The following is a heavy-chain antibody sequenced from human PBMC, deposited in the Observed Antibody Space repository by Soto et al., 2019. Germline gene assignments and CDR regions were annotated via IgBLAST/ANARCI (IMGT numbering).Heavy chain of an antibody. D-gene: IGHD5-12*01. V-gene: IGHV1-3*01. CDR2: INAGNGNT. J-gene: IGHJ4*02. CDR1: GYIFTGYV. CDR3: ARAQNLEMATP. Sequence: QVQLVQSGAEVKKPWASVKVSFKSSGYIFTGYVILWVRQAPGQRLEWMGWINAGNGNTKYSQKFQGRVTITRDTSASTAYMELSSLRSEDTAVYYCARAQNLEMATPWGQGTLVTVSS.